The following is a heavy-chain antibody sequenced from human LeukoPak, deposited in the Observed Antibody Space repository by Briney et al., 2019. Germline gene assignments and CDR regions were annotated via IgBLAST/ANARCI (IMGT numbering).Heavy chain of an antibody. CDR1: GYTFTGYY. CDR2: MSPNSGNT. D-gene: IGHD7-27*01. CDR3: ASNPPKTGDFNY. V-gene: IGHV1-8*02. J-gene: IGHJ4*02. Sequence: ASVKVSCKASGYTFTGYYMHWVRQAPGQGLEWMGWMSPNSGNTGYAQKFQGRVTMTRDTSISTAYMELSSLRSEDTAVYYCASNPPKTGDFNYWGQGTLVTVSS.